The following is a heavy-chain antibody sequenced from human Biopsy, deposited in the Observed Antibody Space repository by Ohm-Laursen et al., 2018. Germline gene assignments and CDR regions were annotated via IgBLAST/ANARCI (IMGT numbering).Heavy chain of an antibody. CDR3: ATKLTGYFHH. V-gene: IGHV1-69*06. CDR2: NIPILGTG. J-gene: IGHJ1*01. CDR1: GGTFSNYG. Sequence: SVKVSCKAPGGTFSNYGVNWVRQAPGQGLEWLGGNIPILGTGNYAQKFQDRVTVAADTSTSTATLELRSLRSDDTAVYYCATKLTGYFHHWGQGTLVSVSS. D-gene: IGHD3-9*01.